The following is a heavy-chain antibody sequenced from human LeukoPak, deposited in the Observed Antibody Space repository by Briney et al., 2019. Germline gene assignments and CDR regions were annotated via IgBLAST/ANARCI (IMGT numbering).Heavy chain of an antibody. CDR3: AKNGAYSGYDYIDY. D-gene: IGHD5-12*01. J-gene: IGHJ4*02. V-gene: IGHV3-23*01. Sequence: GGSLRLSCAASGFTFSNYAMSWVRQAPGKGLEWVSGISGSGTSTYYADSVKGRFTVSRDNSRNTLYLQINSLRAEDTAVYYCAKNGAYSGYDYIDYWGQGTLVTVSS. CDR1: GFTFSNYA. CDR2: ISGSGTST.